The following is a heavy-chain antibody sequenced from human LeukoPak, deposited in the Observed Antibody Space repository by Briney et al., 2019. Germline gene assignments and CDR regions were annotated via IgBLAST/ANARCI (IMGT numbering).Heavy chain of an antibody. CDR2: IYHSGST. CDR3: AGGYGGNSKFDY. Sequence: SETLSLTCTVSGYSISSGYYWGWIRQPPGKGLEWIGSIYHSGSTYYNPSLKSRVTISVDTSKNQFSLKLSSVTAADTAVYYCAGGYGGNSKFDYWGQGTLVTVSS. V-gene: IGHV4-38-2*02. D-gene: IGHD4-23*01. J-gene: IGHJ4*02. CDR1: GYSISSGYY.